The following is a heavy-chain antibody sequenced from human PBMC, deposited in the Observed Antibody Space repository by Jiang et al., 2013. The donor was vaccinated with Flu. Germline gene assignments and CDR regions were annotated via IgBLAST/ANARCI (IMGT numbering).Heavy chain of an antibody. CDR1: GYSISSGYY. J-gene: IGHJ4*02. V-gene: IGHV4-38-2*01. CDR2: IYHSGST. Sequence: GPGLVKPSETLSLTCAVSGYSISSGYYWGWIRQPPGKGLEWIGSIYHSGSTYYNPSLKSRVTISVDTSKNQFSLKLSSVTAADTAVYYCARAPNYFDYWGQGTLVTVSS. CDR3: ARAPNYFDY.